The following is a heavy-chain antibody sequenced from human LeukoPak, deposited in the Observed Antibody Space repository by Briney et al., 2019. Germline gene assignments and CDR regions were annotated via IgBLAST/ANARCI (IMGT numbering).Heavy chain of an antibody. CDR2: IYYSGST. V-gene: IGHV4-39*07. D-gene: IGHD3-22*01. Sequence: SETLSLTCTVSGGSISSSSYYWGWIRQPPGKGLEWIGSIYYSGSTYYNPSLKSRVTISVDTSKNQFSLKLSSVTAADTAVYYCARTYYYDSSGYYYWGQGTLVTVSS. CDR3: ARTYYYDSSGYYY. J-gene: IGHJ4*02. CDR1: GGSISSSSYY.